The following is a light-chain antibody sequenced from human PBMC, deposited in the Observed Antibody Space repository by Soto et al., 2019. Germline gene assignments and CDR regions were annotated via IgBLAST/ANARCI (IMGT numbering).Light chain of an antibody. CDR3: QQYGSFPRT. CDR1: QSVSSN. V-gene: IGKV3-15*01. J-gene: IGKJ1*01. CDR2: GAS. Sequence: EIVMTQSPATLSVSPGERATLSCRASQSVSSNLAWYQQKPGQAPRLLIYGASTRATGIPARFSGSGSGTDFTLTISRLEPADFAVYYCQQYGSFPRTFGRGTKVDIK.